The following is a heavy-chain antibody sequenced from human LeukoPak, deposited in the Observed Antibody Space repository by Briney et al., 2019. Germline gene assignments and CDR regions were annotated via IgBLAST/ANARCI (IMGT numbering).Heavy chain of an antibody. J-gene: IGHJ4*02. CDR2: INSDGSST. V-gene: IGHV3-74*01. Sequence: PGVSLRLSCAASGFTFSSYWMHWVRQAPGKGLVWVSRINSDGSSTSYADSVKGRFTISRDNAKNTLYLQMNSLRAEDTAVYYCARGPPPIAVAGGGSEYYFDYWGQGTLVTVSS. CDR3: ARGPPPIAVAGGGSEYYFDY. D-gene: IGHD6-19*01. CDR1: GFTFSSYW.